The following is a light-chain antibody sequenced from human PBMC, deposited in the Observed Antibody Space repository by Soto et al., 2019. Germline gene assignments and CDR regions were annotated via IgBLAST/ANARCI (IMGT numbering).Light chain of an antibody. J-gene: IGKJ4*01. V-gene: IGKV1-33*01. CDR2: DVS. Sequence: DVRLTQSPSTLSASLGDRVAITCQASQSLGNYLNWYQQQPGKAPNLLIYDVSKLKTGVPSRFSGSGSGTHYTFTISNLQPEDTATYYCQQCDNLPLTFGGGTKGDIK. CDR1: QSLGNY. CDR3: QQCDNLPLT.